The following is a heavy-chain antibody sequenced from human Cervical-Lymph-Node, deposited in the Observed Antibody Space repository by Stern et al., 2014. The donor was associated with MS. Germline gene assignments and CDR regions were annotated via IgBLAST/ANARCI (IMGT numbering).Heavy chain of an antibody. V-gene: IGHV1-46*01. CDR1: GYTFTSYY. J-gene: IGHJ4*02. CDR3: ARDMYYATSGSYYGFDY. CDR2: INPSGDST. Sequence: VQLVGSGAEVKKPGASVKVSCKASGYTFTSYYIHWVRQAPGQGLEWMGIINPSGDSTTYSQKFQDRVTMTRDTSTSTLYMELSSLRSEDTAVYYCARDMYYATSGSYYGFDYWGQGTLVTVSS. D-gene: IGHD3-22*01.